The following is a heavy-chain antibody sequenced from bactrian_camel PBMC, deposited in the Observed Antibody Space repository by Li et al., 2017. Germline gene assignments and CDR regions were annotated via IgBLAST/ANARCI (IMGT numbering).Heavy chain of an antibody. J-gene: IGHJ4*01. D-gene: IGHD6*01. CDR1: DYMYSSRG. V-gene: IGHV3S53*01. Sequence: HVQLVESGGGSVQAGGSLRLSCVGFDYMYSSRGCMGWFRQAPGKEREGVAAIGMDGRTSAADSVKGRFTTSNDNAKNTLYLQMDNLKPEDTAMYYSAADWRTDGFYGPPLTPARYQYWGQGTQVTVS. CDR3: AADWRTDGFYGPPLTPARYQY. CDR2: IGMDGRT.